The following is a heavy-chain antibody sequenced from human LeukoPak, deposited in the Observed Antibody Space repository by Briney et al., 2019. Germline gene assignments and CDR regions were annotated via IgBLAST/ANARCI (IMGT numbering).Heavy chain of an antibody. V-gene: IGHV4-39*01. J-gene: IGHJ4*02. CDR1: GGSISSSSFY. D-gene: IGHD4-17*01. Sequence: PSETLSLTCSVSGGSISSSSFYWGWIRQPPGKGLEWIGSISYTGSTYYNPSLKSRVTISVDTSKNQFSLRLNSVTAADTAVYYCARAGYGDSDFDYWGQGTLVTVSS. CDR2: ISYTGST. CDR3: ARAGYGDSDFDY.